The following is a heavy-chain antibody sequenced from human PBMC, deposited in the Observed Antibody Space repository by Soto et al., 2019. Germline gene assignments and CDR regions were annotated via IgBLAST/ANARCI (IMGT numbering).Heavy chain of an antibody. CDR3: ARDLRFLEWLYPDV. CDR1: GFTVSSNY. D-gene: IGHD3-3*01. J-gene: IGHJ6*02. Sequence: GGFLRLSCAASGFTVSSNYMSWVRQAPGKGLEWVSVIYSGGSTYYADSVKGRFTISRDNSKNTLYLQMNSLRAEDTAVYYCARDLRFLEWLYPDVWGQGTTVNVSS. CDR2: IYSGGST. V-gene: IGHV3-53*01.